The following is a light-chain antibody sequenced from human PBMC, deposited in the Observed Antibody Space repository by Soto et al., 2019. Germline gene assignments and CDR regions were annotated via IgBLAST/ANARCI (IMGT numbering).Light chain of an antibody. Sequence: EIVLTQSPATLSLSPGERATLSCRASQSVSSRYLAWYQQKPDQAPRLLIYGASSRATGIPARFSGSGSGTEFTLTIGSLQSEDCALYYCQQYNNWPGTFGQGTKVDI. CDR1: QSVSSRY. CDR3: QQYNNWPGT. V-gene: IGKV3D-15*01. CDR2: GAS. J-gene: IGKJ1*01.